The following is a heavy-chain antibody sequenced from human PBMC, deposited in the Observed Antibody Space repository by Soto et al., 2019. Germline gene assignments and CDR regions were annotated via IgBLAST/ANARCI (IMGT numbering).Heavy chain of an antibody. V-gene: IGHV4-59*01. D-gene: IGHD6-13*01. CDR2: IYFRGTT. J-gene: IGHJ6*02. CDR3: ARDSNPYSSSWYLRSHYYYYGMDV. CDR1: GGSISSYY. Sequence: PSETLSLTCTVSGGSISSYYWSWIRQPPGKGLEWIGYIYFRGTTNYNPSLKSRVTISVDTSKNQFSLKLSSVTAADTAVYYCARDSNPYSSSWYLRSHYYYYGMDVWGQGTTVTVSS.